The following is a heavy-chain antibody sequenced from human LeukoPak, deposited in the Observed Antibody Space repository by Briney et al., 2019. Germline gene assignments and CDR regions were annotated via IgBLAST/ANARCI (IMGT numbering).Heavy chain of an antibody. CDR2: INPNSGDT. J-gene: IGHJ4*02. Sequence: GASVKVSCTASGHTFSDYYLHWVRQAPGQGLAWMGWINPNSGDTNSTQKFQGRVTMTRGTSSSLSYMELRSLTVDDTAVYYCARIVLPGRPKTSYESWGQGTLVTVSS. CDR1: GHTFSDYY. D-gene: IGHD2-21*01. CDR3: ARIVLPGRPKTSYES. V-gene: IGHV1-2*02.